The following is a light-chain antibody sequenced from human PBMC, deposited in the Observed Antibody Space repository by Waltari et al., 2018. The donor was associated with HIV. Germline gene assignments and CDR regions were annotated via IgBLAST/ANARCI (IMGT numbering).Light chain of an antibody. CDR1: SSNIGAGYD. CDR2: GDS. Sequence: QSVLTQPPSVSGAPGQRITISCTGSSSNIGAGYDVHWYQHLPGTAPKLLIYGDSHRPSGVPDRFSASRSGTSASLAITGLQAEDEGDYYCHAFDSSLSGWVFGGRTKLTVL. CDR3: HAFDSSLSGWV. J-gene: IGLJ2*01. V-gene: IGLV1-40*01.